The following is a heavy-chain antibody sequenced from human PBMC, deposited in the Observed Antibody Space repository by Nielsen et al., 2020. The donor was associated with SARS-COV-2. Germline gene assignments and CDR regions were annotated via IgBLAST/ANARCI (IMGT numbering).Heavy chain of an antibody. CDR2: MSGSAGAA. V-gene: IGHV3-23*01. J-gene: IGHJ4*02. CDR3: AKGSRGAAMVRGMDY. CDR1: GFTFSNYA. D-gene: IGHD3-10*01. Sequence: GESLKISCTASGFTFSNYAMSWVRQAPGKGLEWVSAMSGSAGAAHYADSVKGRCTISRDNAKNTLYLQMNSLRAEDTAVYYCAKGSRGAAMVRGMDYWGQGTLVTVSS.